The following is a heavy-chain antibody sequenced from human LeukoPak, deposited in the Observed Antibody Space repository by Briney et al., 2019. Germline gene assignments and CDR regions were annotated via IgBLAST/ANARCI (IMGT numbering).Heavy chain of an antibody. J-gene: IGHJ4*02. CDR1: GFTFSSYA. Sequence: GGSLRLSCAASGFTFSSYAMHSVRQAPGKGLEWVAVISYDGSNKYYADSVKGRFTISRDNSKNTLYLQMNSLRAEDTAVYYCARDMVRGVMGGTFDYWGQGTLVTVSS. V-gene: IGHV3-30*04. D-gene: IGHD3-10*01. CDR3: ARDMVRGVMGGTFDY. CDR2: ISYDGSNK.